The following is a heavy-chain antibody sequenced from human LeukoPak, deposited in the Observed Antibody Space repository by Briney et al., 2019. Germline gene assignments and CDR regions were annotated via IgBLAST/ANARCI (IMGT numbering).Heavy chain of an antibody. V-gene: IGHV4-34*01. D-gene: IGHD3-16*01. CDR2: INHSGST. J-gene: IGHJ3*02. Sequence: SETLSLACAVYGGSFSGYYWSWIRQPPGKGLEWIGEINHSGSTNYNPSLKSRVTISVDTSKNQFSLKLSSVTAADTAVYYCAREGAANDAFDIWGQGTMVTVSS. CDR3: AREGAANDAFDI. CDR1: GGSFSGYY.